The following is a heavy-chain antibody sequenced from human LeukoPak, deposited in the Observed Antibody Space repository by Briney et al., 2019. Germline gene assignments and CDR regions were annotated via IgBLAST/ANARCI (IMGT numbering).Heavy chain of an antibody. CDR1: GYTFTSYN. D-gene: IGHD3-22*01. V-gene: IGHV1-46*01. CDR2: INPSDGTT. CDR3: TREGVYSPDGSGYHRDAFDI. J-gene: IGHJ3*02. Sequence: VASVKVSCKASGYTFTSYNMHWVRQAPGQGLEWMGIINPSDGTTNYAQTFQGRVTITADKSTNTAHMELSSLRSEDTAVYYCTREGVYSPDGSGYHRDAFDIWGQGTVVTVSS.